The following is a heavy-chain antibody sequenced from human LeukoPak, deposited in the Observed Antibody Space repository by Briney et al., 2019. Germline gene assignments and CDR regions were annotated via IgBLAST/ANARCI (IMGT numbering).Heavy chain of an antibody. CDR3: ARRVYDILTGYLGALYYYGMDV. CDR1: GGSISSSSYY. D-gene: IGHD3-9*01. Sequence: SETLSLTCTVSGGSISSSSYYWGWIRQPPGKGLEWIGSIYYSGSTYYNPSLKSRVTISVDTSKNQFSLKLSSVTAADTAVYYCARRVYDILTGYLGALYYYGMDVWGQGTTVTVSS. CDR2: IYYSGST. J-gene: IGHJ6*02. V-gene: IGHV4-39*01.